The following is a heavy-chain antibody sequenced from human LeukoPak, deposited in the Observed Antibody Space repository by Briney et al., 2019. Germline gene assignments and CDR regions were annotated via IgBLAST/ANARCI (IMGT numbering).Heavy chain of an antibody. D-gene: IGHD3-16*02. CDR1: GFSLSTSGVG. CDR3: AHFMITFGGVIVPPDY. V-gene: IGHV2-5*01. Sequence: SGPTLVNPTQTLTLTCTFSGFSLSTSGVGVGWIRQPPGKALEWLALIYWNDDKRYSPSLKSRLTITKDTSKNQVVLTMTNMDPVDTATYYCAHFMITFGGVIVPPDYWGRGTLVTVSS. CDR2: IYWNDDK. J-gene: IGHJ4*02.